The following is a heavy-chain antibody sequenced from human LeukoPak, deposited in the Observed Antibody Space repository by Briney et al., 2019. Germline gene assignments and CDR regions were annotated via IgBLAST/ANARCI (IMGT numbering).Heavy chain of an antibody. D-gene: IGHD3-22*01. J-gene: IGHJ3*02. CDR2: ISYDGSKK. V-gene: IGHV3-30*18. CDR1: GFTFITYG. Sequence: GGSLRLSCAASGFTFITYGMHWVRQAPGKGLEWVAVISYDGSKKYYADSVKGRFTISRDNSKNTLYLQMSSLRAEDTAVFSCAKVLFKWLTDDAFDIWGQGTLVTVSS. CDR3: AKVLFKWLTDDAFDI.